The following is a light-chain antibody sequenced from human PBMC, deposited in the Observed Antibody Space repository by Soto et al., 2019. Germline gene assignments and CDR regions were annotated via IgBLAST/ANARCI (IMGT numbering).Light chain of an antibody. CDR2: DAS. CDR3: QQRYTWPIT. Sequence: EIVLTQSPATLSLSPGERATLSCRASQSVSTILAWYQQKPGQAPRLLIYDASNRATGIPARFSGSGSGTDFTLTISSLEPEDFAVYYCQQRYTWPITFGQGTRMGIK. V-gene: IGKV3-11*01. CDR1: QSVSTI. J-gene: IGKJ5*01.